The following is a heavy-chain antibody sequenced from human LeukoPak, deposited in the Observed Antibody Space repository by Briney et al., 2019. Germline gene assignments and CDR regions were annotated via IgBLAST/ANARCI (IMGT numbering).Heavy chain of an antibody. D-gene: IGHD3-22*01. CDR1: GGTFSSYA. CDR3: AREGLAITPDAFDI. J-gene: IGHJ3*02. V-gene: IGHV1-69*13. CDR2: IIPIFGTA. Sequence: ASVTVSCKASGGTFSSYAISWVRQAPGQGLEWMGGIIPIFGTANYAQKFQGRVTITADESTSTAYMELSSLRSDNTAVYYCAREGLAITPDAFDIWGQGTMVTVSA.